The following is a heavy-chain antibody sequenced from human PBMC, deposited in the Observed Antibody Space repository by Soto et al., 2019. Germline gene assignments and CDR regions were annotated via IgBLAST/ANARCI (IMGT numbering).Heavy chain of an antibody. D-gene: IGHD2-8*01. CDR3: ARRMDWFDP. V-gene: IGHV4-34*01. CDR1: GGSFSGYY. CDR2: INHSGST. Sequence: SETLSLTCAVYGGSFSGYYWSWIRQPPGKGLEWIGEINHSGSTNYNPSLKSRVTISVDTSKNQFSLKLSSVTAADTAVYYCARRMDWFDPWGQGTLVTVSS. J-gene: IGHJ5*02.